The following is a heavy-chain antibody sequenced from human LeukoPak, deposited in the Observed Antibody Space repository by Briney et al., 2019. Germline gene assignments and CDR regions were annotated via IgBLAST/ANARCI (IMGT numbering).Heavy chain of an antibody. Sequence: GGSLRLSCAAFGFTFSGYEMNWVRQAPGKGLEWVSYISSSGNTIYYADSVKGRFTISRDNAKNSLYLQMNSLRAEDTAVYYCVRWYDAFDIWGQGTMVTVSS. CDR3: VRWYDAFDI. CDR2: ISSSGNTI. J-gene: IGHJ3*02. D-gene: IGHD2-15*01. CDR1: GFTFSGYE. V-gene: IGHV3-48*03.